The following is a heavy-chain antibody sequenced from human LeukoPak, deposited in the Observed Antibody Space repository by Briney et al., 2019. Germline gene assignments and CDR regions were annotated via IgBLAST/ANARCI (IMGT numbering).Heavy chain of an antibody. CDR3: GRGFTYLDF. CDR2: IKIGENAT. J-gene: IGHJ4*02. D-gene: IGHD3-10*01. V-gene: IGHV3-74*01. CDR1: GFTLSRHW. Sequence: AGGSLRLSCAASGFTLSRHWMHWVRQTPGKGLVWVSHIKIGENATTYADAVKGRFAISRDNAKNTLYLQMNSLRAEDTGVYYCGRGFTYLDFWGQGTPVTVPS.